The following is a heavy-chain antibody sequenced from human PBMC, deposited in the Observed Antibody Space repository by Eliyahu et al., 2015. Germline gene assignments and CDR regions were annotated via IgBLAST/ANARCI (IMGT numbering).Heavy chain of an antibody. CDR1: GFTFSNYA. Sequence: QVQLVESGGGVVQPGRSLGLSCAASGFTFSNYAVHWVRQAPGKALEWVALISYDGGNDYYADSVKGRFTISRDNSKNTLYLQMNSLRTEDTAVYYCGTFNYWGQGTLVTVSS. CDR2: ISYDGGND. J-gene: IGHJ4*02. CDR3: GTFNY. V-gene: IGHV3-30-3*01.